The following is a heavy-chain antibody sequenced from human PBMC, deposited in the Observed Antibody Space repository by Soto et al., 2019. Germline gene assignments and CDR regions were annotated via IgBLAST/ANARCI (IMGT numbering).Heavy chain of an antibody. Sequence: QVRLVQSGAEVKKPWSSVKVSCKASGGTFSNYAITWLRLAPGQGLEWLGGIIPVFGTVNYEQKFQGRVTITADESTSTAYMELNRLRSEDTAVYYCARDNPYTNSFGNWFDPWGQGTLVIVS. D-gene: IGHD6-13*01. J-gene: IGHJ5*02. V-gene: IGHV1-69*01. CDR3: ARDNPYTNSFGNWFDP. CDR2: IIPVFGTV. CDR1: GGTFSNYA.